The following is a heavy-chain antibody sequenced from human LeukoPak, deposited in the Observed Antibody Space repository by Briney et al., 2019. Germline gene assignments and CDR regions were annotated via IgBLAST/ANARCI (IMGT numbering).Heavy chain of an antibody. D-gene: IGHD3-9*01. CDR3: AKGVDILTGYYVYYFDY. CDR2: ISGSGGST. Sequence: GGSLRLSCAASGFTVSSNYMSWVRQAPGKGLEWVSAISGSGGSTYYADSVKGRFTISRDNSKNTLYLQMNSLRAEDTAVYYCAKGVDILTGYYVYYFDYWGQGTLVTVSS. CDR1: GFTVSSNY. V-gene: IGHV3-23*01. J-gene: IGHJ4*02.